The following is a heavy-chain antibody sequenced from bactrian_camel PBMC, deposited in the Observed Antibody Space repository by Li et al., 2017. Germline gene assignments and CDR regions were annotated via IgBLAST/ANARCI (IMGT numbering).Heavy chain of an antibody. D-gene: IGHD4*01. V-gene: IGHV3S53*01. CDR1: EFMDSKYC. J-gene: IGHJ4*01. Sequence: VASGGGSVQAGGSLRLSCEVAEFMDSKYCMGWYRQTPGKERLGVAAIASDGFTAYSNSVKGRFDISVDSAKNTLYLQMNSLKPEDTAMYYCAVDRSPFSFQRGLPRLFGASDRGQGTQVTVS. CDR3: AVDRSPFSFQRGLPRLFGASD. CDR2: IASDGFT.